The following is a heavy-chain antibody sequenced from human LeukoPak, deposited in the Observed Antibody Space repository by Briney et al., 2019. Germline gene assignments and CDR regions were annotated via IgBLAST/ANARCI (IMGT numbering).Heavy chain of an antibody. D-gene: IGHD5-12*01. J-gene: IGHJ4*02. CDR3: ARGPSGYHNT. Sequence: GGSLRLSCAASGFSFSSQWMSWVRQAPGKGLEWVSSISTSSSYIYYADSVKGRFTISRDNAKKSLYLQMNSLRAEDTAVYYCARGPSGYHNTGGQGTLVTVSS. CDR1: GFSFSSQW. CDR2: ISTSSSYI. V-gene: IGHV3-21*04.